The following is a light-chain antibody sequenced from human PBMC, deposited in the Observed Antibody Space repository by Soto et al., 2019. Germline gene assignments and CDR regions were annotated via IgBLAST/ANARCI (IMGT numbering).Light chain of an antibody. CDR1: SSNIGNNY. CDR3: GTWDSSLSAYV. Sequence: QSVLTQPPSVSAAPGQKVPISCSGSSSNIGNNYVSWYQQLPGTAPKLLIYENNKRPSGIPDRFSGSKSGTSATLGITGLQTVDEADYYCGTWDSSLSAYVFGTGTKVTVL. CDR2: ENN. V-gene: IGLV1-51*02. J-gene: IGLJ1*01.